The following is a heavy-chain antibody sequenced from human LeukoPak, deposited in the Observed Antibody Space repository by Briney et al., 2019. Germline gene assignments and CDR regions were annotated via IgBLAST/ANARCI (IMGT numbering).Heavy chain of an antibody. CDR2: INPNSGGT. V-gene: IGHV1-2*02. D-gene: IGHD6-13*01. J-gene: IGHJ4*02. CDR3: ARDLFLAATEREGDDY. CDR1: GYTFTGYY. Sequence: SEKVSCKASGYTFTGYYIHWVRQAPGQGLEWMGWINPNSGGTNYAQKFQGRVTMTTDTSISTAYMELSRLRSDDTAVYYCARDLFLAATEREGDDYWGQGTLVTVSS.